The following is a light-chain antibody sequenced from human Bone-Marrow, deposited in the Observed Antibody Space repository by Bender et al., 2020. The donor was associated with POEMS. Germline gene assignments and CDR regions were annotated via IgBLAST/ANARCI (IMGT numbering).Light chain of an antibody. V-gene: IGLV3-25*02. CDR3: CSYAGSSTVV. CDR1: ELSKQF. J-gene: IGLJ2*01. CDR2: KDT. Sequence: SYELTQPPAVSVSPGQTARITCSGEELSKQFAYWYQQKPGQAPVLVIHKDTERPSGIPERFSGSISGTSVTLTISGVQAEDEADYYCCSYAGSSTVVFGGGTKLTVL.